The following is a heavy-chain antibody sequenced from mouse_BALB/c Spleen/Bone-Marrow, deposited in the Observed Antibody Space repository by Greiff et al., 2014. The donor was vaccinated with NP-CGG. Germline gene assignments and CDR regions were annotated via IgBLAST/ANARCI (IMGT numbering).Heavy chain of an antibody. CDR3: VRSGSSSGYFDY. J-gene: IGHJ2*01. V-gene: IGHV5-17*02. D-gene: IGHD1-1*01. CDR1: GFTFSSFG. CDR2: ISSGSSTI. Sequence: DVHLVESGGGLVQPGGSRKLSCAASGFTFSSFGMHWVRQAPEKGLEWVAYISSGSSTIYYVDTVMGRFTISRDNPKNTLFLQMTSLRSEDTAMYYCVRSGSSSGYFDYWGQGTTLTVSS.